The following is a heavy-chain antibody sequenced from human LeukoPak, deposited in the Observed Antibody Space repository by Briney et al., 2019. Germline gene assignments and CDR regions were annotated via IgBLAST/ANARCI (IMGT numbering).Heavy chain of an antibody. CDR2: INTKTGNP. Sequence: ASVKVSCKASGYTFTNYAMNWVRQAPGQGLEWGGWINTKTGNPTYAQGFTGRFVFSLDTSVSTAYLQISSLKAEDTAVYYCARSGGSGSYYARYYYYYMDVWGKGTTVTVSS. CDR3: ARSGGSGSYYARYYYYYMDV. J-gene: IGHJ6*03. D-gene: IGHD3-10*01. V-gene: IGHV7-4-1*02. CDR1: GYTFTNYA.